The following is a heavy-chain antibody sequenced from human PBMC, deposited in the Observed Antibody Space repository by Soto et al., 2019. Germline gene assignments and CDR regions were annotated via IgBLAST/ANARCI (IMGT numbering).Heavy chain of an antibody. J-gene: IGHJ5*02. V-gene: IGHV4-39*06. CDR3: SRRAPEEFDP. Sequence: SETLSLTCTVSGASISRSPYCWAWICQPPGKGLEWVGSLCSSGKYYRPSLKARVTISLDTSTYQLPLSLTSLTAATTAIYSFSRRAPEEFDPWGQGTLVTVSS. CDR1: GASISRSPYC. CDR2: LCSSGK.